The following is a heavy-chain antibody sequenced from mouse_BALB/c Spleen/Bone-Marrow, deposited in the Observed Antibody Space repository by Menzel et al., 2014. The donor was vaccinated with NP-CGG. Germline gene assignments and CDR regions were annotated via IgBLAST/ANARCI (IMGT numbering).Heavy chain of an antibody. CDR3: ARSRGNLYAMDY. CDR2: INPGSGGT. Sequence: QVQLKQSGAELVKPGTSVKVSCKASGYALTNYLIEWVKQRPGQGLEWIGVINPGSGGTNYNEEFKGKATLTADKSSSTDIMQLSIQSADDSAVYFCARSRGNLYAMDYWGQGTSVTVSS. D-gene: IGHD2-1*01. J-gene: IGHJ4*01. V-gene: IGHV1-54*01. CDR1: GYALTNYL.